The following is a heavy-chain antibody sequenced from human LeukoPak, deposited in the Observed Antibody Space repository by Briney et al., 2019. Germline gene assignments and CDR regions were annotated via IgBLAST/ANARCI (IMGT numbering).Heavy chain of an antibody. CDR1: GGSISSYY. V-gene: IGHV4-4*07. CDR3: ARDVVVVPAATWFDP. D-gene: IGHD2-2*01. CDR2: IYTGGST. Sequence: SETLSLTCTVSGGSISSYYWSWIRQPAGKGLEWIGRIYTGGSTNYNPSLKSRVTMSVDTSKNQFSLKLSSVTAADTAVYYCARDVVVVPAATWFDPWGQGTLVTVSS. J-gene: IGHJ5*02.